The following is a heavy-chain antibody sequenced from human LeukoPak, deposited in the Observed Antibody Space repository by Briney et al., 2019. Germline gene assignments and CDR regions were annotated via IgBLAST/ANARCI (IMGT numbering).Heavy chain of an antibody. CDR3: AKAEAAYSSSTYDY. Sequence: GGSLRLSCTASGFTFSGYSMNWIRQAPGKGLEWVSSFGTRSTSIYHAGSVKGRFAISRDNAKNSLYLQMNSLRAEDTAVYYCAKAEAAYSSSTYDYWGQGTLVTVSS. V-gene: IGHV3-21*04. J-gene: IGHJ4*02. CDR2: FGTRSTSI. CDR1: GFTFSGYS. D-gene: IGHD6-13*01.